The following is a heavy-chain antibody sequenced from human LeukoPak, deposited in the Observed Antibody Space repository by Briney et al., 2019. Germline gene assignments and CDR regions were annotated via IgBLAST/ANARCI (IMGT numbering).Heavy chain of an antibody. J-gene: IGHJ5*02. CDR2: IYYSGST. V-gene: IGHV4-39*07. CDR1: GGSISSSSYY. Sequence: PSETLSLTCTVSGGSISSSSYYWGWIRQPPWKGLEWIGSIYYSGSTYYNPSLKSRVTISVDTSKNQFSLKLSSVTAADTAVYYCARSRIVLADSLDPWGQGTLVTVSS. D-gene: IGHD6-19*01. CDR3: ARSRIVLADSLDP.